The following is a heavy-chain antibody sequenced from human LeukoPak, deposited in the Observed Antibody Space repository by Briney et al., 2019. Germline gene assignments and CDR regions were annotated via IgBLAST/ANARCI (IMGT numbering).Heavy chain of an antibody. D-gene: IGHD6-13*01. CDR3: AKDGSSWPFFDS. J-gene: IGHJ4*02. Sequence: SETLSPTCTVSGGSISSYYWSWIRQPAGKGLEWIGRFSASGSTDYNPSPKSRVTMSVDTSKKQFTLKLISVTAADTAVYYCAKDGSSWPFFDSWGQGTLVTVSS. CDR2: FSASGST. CDR1: GGSISSYY. V-gene: IGHV4-4*07.